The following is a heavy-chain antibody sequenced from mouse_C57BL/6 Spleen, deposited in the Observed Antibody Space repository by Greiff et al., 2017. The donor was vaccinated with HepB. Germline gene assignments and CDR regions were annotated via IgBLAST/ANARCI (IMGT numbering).Heavy chain of an antibody. Sequence: VQLQQSGAELVRPGASVKLSCTASGFNIKDDYMHWVKQRPEQGLEWIGWIDPENGDTEYASKFQGKATITADTSSNTAYLQLSSLTSEDTAVYYCTTGPITTVTSYYFDYWGQGTTLTVSS. D-gene: IGHD1-1*01. CDR1: GFNIKDDY. CDR2: IDPENGDT. J-gene: IGHJ2*01. CDR3: TTGPITTVTSYYFDY. V-gene: IGHV14-4*01.